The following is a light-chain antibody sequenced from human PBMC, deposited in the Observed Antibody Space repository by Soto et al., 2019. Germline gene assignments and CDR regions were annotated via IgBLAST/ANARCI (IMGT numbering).Light chain of an antibody. CDR1: SANIGAGHD. J-gene: IGLJ3*02. CDR2: GDS. CDR3: QSYDSSLSGSV. V-gene: IGLV1-40*01. Sequence: QLVLTQPPSVSGAPGQRVTISCTGSSANIGAGHDVHWYQQIPGAAPKLLMYGDSNRPSGVPDRFSGSKSGTSASLAITGLQAEDEAYYYCQSYDSSLSGSVFGGGTKLTVL.